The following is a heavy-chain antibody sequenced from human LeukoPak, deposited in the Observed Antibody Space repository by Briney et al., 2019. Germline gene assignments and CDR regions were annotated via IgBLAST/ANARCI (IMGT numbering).Heavy chain of an antibody. D-gene: IGHD6-19*01. CDR2: IYSSGST. CDR3: AKGKEMTAVAGYYSFDY. Sequence: PSETLSLTCTVSGGSTSGHYWTWIRQPAGRGLEWIGRIYSSGSTYYNPSFMSRVTISLDTSNNQFSLRVTSVTAADTAVYYCAKGKEMTAVAGYYSFDYWGQGTLVSVSS. CDR1: GGSTSGHY. V-gene: IGHV4-4*07. J-gene: IGHJ4*02.